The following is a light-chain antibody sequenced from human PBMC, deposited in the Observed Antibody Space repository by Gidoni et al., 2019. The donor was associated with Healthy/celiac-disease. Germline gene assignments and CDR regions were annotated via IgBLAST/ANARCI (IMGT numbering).Light chain of an antibody. CDR3: QQYGSSPL. CDR1: QSVSSSY. J-gene: IGKJ1*01. V-gene: IGKV3-20*01. CDR2: GAS. Sequence: EIVLTQSPGTLSLFPGERATLSCRARQSVSSSYLAWYQQKPGQSPRHLIYGASSRATGITDRLSGSGSGTDFTLTISRLEPEDFAVYYCQQYGSSPLFGQGTKVEIK.